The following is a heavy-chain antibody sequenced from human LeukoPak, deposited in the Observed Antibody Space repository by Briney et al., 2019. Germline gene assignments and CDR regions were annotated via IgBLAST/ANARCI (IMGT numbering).Heavy chain of an antibody. CDR1: GFTFSSYA. V-gene: IGHV3-23*01. D-gene: IGHD6-13*01. J-gene: IGHJ4*02. CDR3: AKESEAAVRRSFFDY. Sequence: PGGSLRLSCAASGFTFSSYAMSWVRQAPGKGLEWVSAISSTGNTYYADSVKGRFTISRDNAMGTLYLQMNTLSPEDTAVFYCAKESEAAVRRSFFDYWGQGTLVTVSS. CDR2: ISSTGNT.